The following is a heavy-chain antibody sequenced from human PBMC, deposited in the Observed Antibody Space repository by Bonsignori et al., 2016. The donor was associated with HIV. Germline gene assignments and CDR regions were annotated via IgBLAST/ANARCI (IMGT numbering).Heavy chain of an antibody. Sequence: QVQLQESGPGLVKPSETLTLTCIVSGYSVTSDSHWGWLRQTPGKGLEWIATVSHTGVPFYNPSLTSGLTISLDTSKNHFSLKLNSVTAADTATYYCARIHYYRPNFPFDSWGQGALVIVSS. V-gene: IGHV4-38-2*02. CDR2: VSHTGVP. D-gene: IGHD1-14*01. CDR1: GYSVTSDSH. J-gene: IGHJ5*01. CDR3: ARIHYYRPNFPFDS.